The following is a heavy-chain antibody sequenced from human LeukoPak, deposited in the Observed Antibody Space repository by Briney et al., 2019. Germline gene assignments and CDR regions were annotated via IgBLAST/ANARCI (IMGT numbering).Heavy chain of an antibody. CDR1: GFTFSSYE. V-gene: IGHV3-48*03. CDR2: ISSSGSTI. CDR3: ARLVSGYSYGHDAFDI. Sequence: PGGSLRLSCAASGFTFSSYEMNWVRQAPGKGLEWVSYISSSGSTIYYADSVKGRFTISRDNAKNSLYLQMNSLRAEDTAVYYCARLVSGYSYGHDAFDIWGQGKMVTVSS. J-gene: IGHJ3*02. D-gene: IGHD5-18*01.